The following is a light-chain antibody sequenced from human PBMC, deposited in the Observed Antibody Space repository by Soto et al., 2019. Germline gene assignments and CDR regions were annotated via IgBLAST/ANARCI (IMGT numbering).Light chain of an antibody. V-gene: IGKV1-5*01. CDR2: AAS. Sequence: DSQMTQSPSTLSASLGDRVTITCRAGQSVSSWMAWDQQKPGKAPKLQIYAASTLEIGLPSMFSGSGYGTEFTLTISSLQPDDSATYYCQQYNNYPHTLGQGTKLEIK. CDR3: QQYNNYPHT. J-gene: IGKJ2*01. CDR1: QSVSSW.